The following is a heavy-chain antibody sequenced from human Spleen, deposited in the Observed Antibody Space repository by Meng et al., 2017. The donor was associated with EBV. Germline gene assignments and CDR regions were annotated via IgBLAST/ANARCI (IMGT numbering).Heavy chain of an antibody. CDR3: ARQLESHLFDY. V-gene: IGHV1-69*06. Sequence: VSLVVRGVGAKQLGASVKVSSNDSGDSFSYVAISWVRQAPGQGLEWMGGIMAVFGTVNYAQRFQGRVTITTDKSTTTVYMELSSLRSEDTAVYYCARQLESHLFDYWGQGTLVTVSS. D-gene: IGHD1-1*01. J-gene: IGHJ4*02. CDR1: GDSFSYVA. CDR2: IMAVFGTV.